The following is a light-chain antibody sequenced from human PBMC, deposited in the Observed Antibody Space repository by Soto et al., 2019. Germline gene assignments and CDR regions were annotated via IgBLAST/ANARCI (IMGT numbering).Light chain of an antibody. V-gene: IGKV1-39*01. CDR1: LNIGDS. J-gene: IGKJ1*01. CDR2: GAS. CDR3: LQTYNLPRT. Sequence: DIQMTQPQSSVSASVGDRVTITCRASLNIGDSLSWFQQKAGKPPTQLIYGASALQSGVPVRFSGSASGTDFTLTIRNMQREDFATYYCLQTYNLPRTFGQGTKVDIK.